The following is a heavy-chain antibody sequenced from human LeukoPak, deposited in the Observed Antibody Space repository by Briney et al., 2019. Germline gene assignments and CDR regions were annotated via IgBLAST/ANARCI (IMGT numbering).Heavy chain of an antibody. CDR2: ITPIFGTA. CDR1: GGAFSSYA. D-gene: IGHD3-10*01. CDR3: ARVGHGSGSYYNPLGV. J-gene: IGHJ6*02. V-gene: IGHV1-69*13. Sequence: SVKVSCKASGGAFSSYAISWVRQAPGQGLEWMGGITPIFGTANYAQKFQGRVTITADESTSTAYMELSSLRSEDTAVYYCARVGHGSGSYYNPLGVWGQGTTVTVSS.